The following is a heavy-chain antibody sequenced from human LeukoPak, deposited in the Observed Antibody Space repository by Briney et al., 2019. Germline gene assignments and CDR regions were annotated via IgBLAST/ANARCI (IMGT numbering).Heavy chain of an antibody. CDR2: INPNSGGT. CDR3: ARIRRNIGHHGVAGRGFDY. CDR1: GYTFTGYY. J-gene: IGHJ4*02. D-gene: IGHD6-19*01. Sequence: GASVKVSCKASGYTFTGYYMHWVRQAPGQGLEWMGWINPNSGGTNFAQKFQGRVTMTRDTSISTAYMELSRLRSDDTAVYYCARIRRNIGHHGVAGRGFDYWGQGTLVTVSS. V-gene: IGHV1-2*02.